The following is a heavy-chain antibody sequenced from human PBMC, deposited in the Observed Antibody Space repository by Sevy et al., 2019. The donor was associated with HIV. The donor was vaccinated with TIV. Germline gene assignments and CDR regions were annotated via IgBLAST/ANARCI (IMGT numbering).Heavy chain of an antibody. D-gene: IGHD3-10*01. J-gene: IGHJ4*02. Sequence: GGSLRLSCAASGFTFSIYTMSWVRQAPGKGLDWVSTFCFGGSKIYYATSMKGRFTISRDNSRNTVYLQMNSLRADDTAVYYCAREGSTQPHDYWGQGTLVTVSS. V-gene: IGHV3-23*01. CDR1: GFTFSIYT. CDR3: AREGSTQPHDY. CDR2: FCFGGSKI.